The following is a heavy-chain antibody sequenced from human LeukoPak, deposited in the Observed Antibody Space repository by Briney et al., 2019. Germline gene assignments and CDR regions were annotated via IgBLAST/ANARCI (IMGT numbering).Heavy chain of an antibody. V-gene: IGHV1-46*01. CDR3: ARGGSLAVAPHQYCFDY. D-gene: IGHD6-19*01. CDR2: INPSGGST. Sequence: GASVKVSCKASGYTFTTYYMHWVRQAPGQGLEWMGIINPSGGSTTYAQNFQGRVTMTRDTSTSAVYMEVSSLRSEDTAVYYCARGGSLAVAPHQYCFDYWGQGTLVTVSS. CDR1: GYTFTTYY. J-gene: IGHJ4*02.